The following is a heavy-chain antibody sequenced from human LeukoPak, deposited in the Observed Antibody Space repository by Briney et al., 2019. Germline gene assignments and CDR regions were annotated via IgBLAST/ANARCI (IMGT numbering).Heavy chain of an antibody. CDR3: ARELVDSDGFDI. CDR2: INPNSGGT. J-gene: IGHJ3*02. D-gene: IGHD5-12*01. CDR1: GYTFTAYY. V-gene: IGHV1-2*02. Sequence: ASVKVSCKASGYTFTAYYMHWVRQAPGQGLEWMGWINPNSGGTNYVQKFQGRVTMTRDTSISTAYMELSRLRSDDTAVYYCARELVDSDGFDIWGQGTMVTVSS.